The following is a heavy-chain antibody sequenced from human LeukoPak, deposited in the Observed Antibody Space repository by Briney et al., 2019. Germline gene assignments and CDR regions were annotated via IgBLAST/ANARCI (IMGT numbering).Heavy chain of an antibody. CDR2: ISGSGGST. V-gene: IGHV3-23*01. CDR1: GFTFSSYA. Sequence: GGSLRLSCAASGFTFSSYAMSWVRQAPGKGLEWVSAISGSGGSTYYADSVKGRFTISRDNAENSVYLQMNSLRAEDTAVYYCARDHTVAGIVFDSWGQGALVTVSS. CDR3: ARDHTVAGIVFDS. D-gene: IGHD6-19*01. J-gene: IGHJ4*02.